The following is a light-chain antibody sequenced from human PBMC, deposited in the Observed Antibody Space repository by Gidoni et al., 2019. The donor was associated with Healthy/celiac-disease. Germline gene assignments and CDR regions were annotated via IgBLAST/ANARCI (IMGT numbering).Light chain of an antibody. CDR1: QSISSY. Sequence: DIQMTQSPSSLSASVGDRVTITCRASQSISSYLNWYQQKPGKAPKLLIYAASSLQSGVPSRFSGSGSGTYFTLTIISLQPEAFATYYCQQSYSTPPVTFGGGTKVEIK. CDR2: AAS. V-gene: IGKV1-39*01. J-gene: IGKJ4*01. CDR3: QQSYSTPPVT.